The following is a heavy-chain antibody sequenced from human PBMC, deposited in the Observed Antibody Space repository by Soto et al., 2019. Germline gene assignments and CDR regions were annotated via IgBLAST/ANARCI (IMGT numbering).Heavy chain of an antibody. Sequence: QVPLVQSGAEVKKPGASVKVSCKASGYTFTSYGISWVRQAPGQGLEWMGWISAYNGNTNYAQKLQGRVTMTTDTAARTAYMELRSLRSDDTVVYYCARDRLDYDFWRGFQNGNWFDLWGQGTLVTVSS. D-gene: IGHD3-3*01. CDR1: GYTFTSYG. CDR2: ISAYNGNT. V-gene: IGHV1-18*01. J-gene: IGHJ5*02. CDR3: ARDRLDYDFWRGFQNGNWFDL.